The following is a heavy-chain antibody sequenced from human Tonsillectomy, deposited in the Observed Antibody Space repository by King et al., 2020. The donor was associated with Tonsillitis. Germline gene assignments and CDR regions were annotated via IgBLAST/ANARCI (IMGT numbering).Heavy chain of an antibody. CDR2: ISYDGSNK. CDR1: GFTFSSYA. V-gene: IGHV3-30-3*01. J-gene: IGHJ6*02. D-gene: IGHD3-3*01. Sequence: VQLVESGGGVVQPGRSLRLSCAASGFTFSSYAMHWVRQAPGKGLEWVAFISYDGSNKYYADSVKGRFTISRDNSKNTLYLQMNSLRAEDTAVYYCARDLRSDLYGMDVWGQGTTVTVSS. CDR3: ARDLRSDLYGMDV.